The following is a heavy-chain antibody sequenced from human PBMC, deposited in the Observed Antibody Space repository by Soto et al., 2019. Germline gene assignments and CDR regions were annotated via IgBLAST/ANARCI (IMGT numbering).Heavy chain of an antibody. V-gene: IGHV3-23*01. CDR3: AKGDYVWGSYRPNWFDP. D-gene: IGHD3-16*02. Sequence: GGSLRLSCAASGFTFSSYAMSWVRQAPGKGLEWVSAISGSGGSTYYADSVKGRFTISRDNSKNTLYLQMNSLRAEDTAVYYCAKGDYVWGSYRPNWFDPWGRGTLVTVSS. CDR2: ISGSGGST. CDR1: GFTFSSYA. J-gene: IGHJ5*02.